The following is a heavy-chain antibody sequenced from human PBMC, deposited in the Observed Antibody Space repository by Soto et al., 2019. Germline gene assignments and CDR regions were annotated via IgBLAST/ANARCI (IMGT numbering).Heavy chain of an antibody. CDR3: ARVKVAGTRGIDY. CDR2: INSDGSST. Sequence: PGGSLRLSCAASGFTFSTYWMHWVRRAPGKGLVWVSRINSDGSSTSYADSVNGRFTISRDNAKNTVYLQMNSLRAEDTAVYYCARVKVAGTRGIDYWGQGTLVTVSS. V-gene: IGHV3-74*01. CDR1: GFTFSTYW. D-gene: IGHD6-19*01. J-gene: IGHJ4*02.